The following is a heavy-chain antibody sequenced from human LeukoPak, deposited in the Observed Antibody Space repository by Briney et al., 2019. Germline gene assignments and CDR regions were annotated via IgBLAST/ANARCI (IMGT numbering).Heavy chain of an antibody. CDR2: IDKSSGTT. D-gene: IGHD3-10*02. J-gene: IGHJ6*04. CDR1: GFTFSDSY. CDR3: AELGITMIGGV. Sequence: GGSLRLSCAASGFTFSDSYMTWIPQAPGKGLEGVAFIDKSSGTTYYADSVKGRFTISRDNAKNSLYLQMNSLRAEDTAVYYCAELGITMIGGVWGKGTTVTISS. V-gene: IGHV3-11*04.